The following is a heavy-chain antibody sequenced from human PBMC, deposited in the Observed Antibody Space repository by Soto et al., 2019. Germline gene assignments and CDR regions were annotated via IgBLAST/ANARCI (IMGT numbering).Heavy chain of an antibody. V-gene: IGHV3-33*01. CDR3: AREGNFNNYDFWSGYYGEDYYYYMDV. CDR2: IWYDGSNK. Sequence: TGGSLRLSCAASGFTFSSYGMHWVRQAPGKGLEWVAVIWYDGSNKYYADSVKGRFTISRDNSKNTLYLQMNSLRAEDTAVYYCAREGNFNNYDFWSGYYGEDYYYYMDVWGKGTTVTVSS. CDR1: GFTFSSYG. D-gene: IGHD3-3*01. J-gene: IGHJ6*03.